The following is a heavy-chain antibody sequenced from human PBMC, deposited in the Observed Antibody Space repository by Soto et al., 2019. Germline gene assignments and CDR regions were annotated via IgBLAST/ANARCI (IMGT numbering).Heavy chain of an antibody. CDR1: GIPVSSNY. V-gene: IGHV3-53*04. CDR2: LHSGGDT. CDR3: ARDGPYYYASRMDV. J-gene: IGHJ6*02. Sequence: EVQLVESGGGLVQPGGSLRLSCVASGIPVSSNYMTWVRQAPGKGLEWESVLHSGGDTYYANSVKGRFTISRHDSTNTVFLEMHSLTAEDTAVYYCARDGPYYYASRMDVWGQGTTVTVSS. D-gene: IGHD3-10*01.